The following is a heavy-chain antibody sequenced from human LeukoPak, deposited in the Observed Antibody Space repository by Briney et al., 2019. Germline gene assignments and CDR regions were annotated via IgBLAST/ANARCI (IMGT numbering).Heavy chain of an antibody. CDR1: GLKFTSDG. V-gene: IGHV3-30*02. J-gene: IGHJ4*02. D-gene: IGHD2-15*01. CDR2: IRSDGSIG. CDR3: AKGLGYCDKCSCYEGGYFVY. Sequence: GGSPRVSCEVSGLKFTSDGMHWVPEAPSKGVGWVGLIRSDGSIGDTLDSVKGRFSGSRDNSKKAVYLDMNGLRPEDTAVYYCAKGLGYCDKCSCYEGGYFVYWGQGTLVIVSS.